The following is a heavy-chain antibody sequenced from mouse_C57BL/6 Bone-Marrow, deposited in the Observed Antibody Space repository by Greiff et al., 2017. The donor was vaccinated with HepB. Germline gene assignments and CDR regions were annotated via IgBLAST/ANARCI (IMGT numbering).Heavy chain of an antibody. CDR2: IDPENGDT. V-gene: IGHV14-4*01. CDR1: GFNIKDDY. CDR3: TTDSNPFAY. J-gene: IGHJ3*01. Sequence: EVKLVESGAELVRPGASVKLSCTASGFNIKDDYMHWVKQRPEQGLEWIGWIDPENGDTEYASKFQGKATITADTSSNTAYLQLSSLTSEDTAVYYCTTDSNPFAYWGQGTLVTVSA. D-gene: IGHD2-5*01.